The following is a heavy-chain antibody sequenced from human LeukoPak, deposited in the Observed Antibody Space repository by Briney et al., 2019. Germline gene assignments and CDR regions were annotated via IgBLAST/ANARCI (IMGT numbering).Heavy chain of an antibody. CDR1: GFTFSIYA. CDR2: ISGSGIGGST. Sequence: GGSLRLSCAASGFTFSIYAMSWVRQAPGTGLEWVSGISGSGIGGSTYHADSVKGRFTISRDNSKSTLYLEMNSLRAEDTAVYYCAKSYSSEENSYYYMDVWGKGTTVTVSS. D-gene: IGHD6-19*01. CDR3: AKSYSSEENSYYYMDV. V-gene: IGHV3-23*01. J-gene: IGHJ6*03.